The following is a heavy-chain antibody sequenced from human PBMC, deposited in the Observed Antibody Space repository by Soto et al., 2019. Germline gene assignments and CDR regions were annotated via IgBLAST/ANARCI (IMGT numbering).Heavy chain of an antibody. CDR2: IRSKANSYAT. CDR3: TPGGELGVYYFDY. Sequence: EVQLVESGGGLVQPGGSLKLSCAASGFTFSGSAMHWVRQASGKGLEWVGRIRSKANSYATAYAASMKGRFTISRDDSKNTAYLQMTSLKTEDTAVYYCTPGGELGVYYFDYWGQGTLVTVSS. V-gene: IGHV3-73*01. D-gene: IGHD1-7*01. CDR1: GFTFSGSA. J-gene: IGHJ4*02.